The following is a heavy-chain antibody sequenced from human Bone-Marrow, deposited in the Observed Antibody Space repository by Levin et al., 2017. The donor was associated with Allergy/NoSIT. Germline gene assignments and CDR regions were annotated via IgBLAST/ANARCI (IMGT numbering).Heavy chain of an antibody. CDR2: IIPILGVT. CDR1: GGPFSNHA. CDR3: ARVDNWNYVAAGGLNL. J-gene: IGHJ3*01. Sequence: VASVKVSCKASGGPFSNHAINWVRQAPGQGLEWMGRIIPILGVTDYAQEFQGRLTIIADTSTKTAYMELSSLRSQDTAVYFCARVDNWNYVAAGGLNLWGQGTRVTVPS. V-gene: IGHV1-69*04. D-gene: IGHD1-1*01.